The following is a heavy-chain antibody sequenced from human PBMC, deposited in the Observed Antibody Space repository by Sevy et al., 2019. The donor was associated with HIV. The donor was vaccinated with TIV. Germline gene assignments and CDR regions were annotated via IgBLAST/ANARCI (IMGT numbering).Heavy chain of an antibody. D-gene: IGHD3-22*01. V-gene: IGHV3-53*01. Sequence: GGSLRLSCAASGFTVSNSYMSWVRQAPGKGLEWVSIIYSGVTRSYAGSVRGRFTISRDNSKNTLSLQMNSLRAEDTAVYYCARLSVYYYDSSGYYTTGNAFDIWGQGTMVTVSS. J-gene: IGHJ3*02. CDR3: ARLSVYYYDSSGYYTTGNAFDI. CDR1: GFTVSNSY. CDR2: IYSGVTR.